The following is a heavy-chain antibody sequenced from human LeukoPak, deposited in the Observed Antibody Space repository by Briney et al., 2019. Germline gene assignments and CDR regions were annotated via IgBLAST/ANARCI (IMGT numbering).Heavy chain of an antibody. J-gene: IGHJ4*02. D-gene: IGHD6-19*01. Sequence: ASVKVSCKASGYTFTGYYIHWVRQXPGQGLEWMGWINPNSGGTKYAQKFQGRVTMTRDTSISTAYMELSSLTSDDTALYYCATDGAVAGTAYPEYWGQGTLVTVSS. CDR2: INPNSGGT. CDR3: ATDGAVAGTAYPEY. CDR1: GYTFTGYY. V-gene: IGHV1-2*02.